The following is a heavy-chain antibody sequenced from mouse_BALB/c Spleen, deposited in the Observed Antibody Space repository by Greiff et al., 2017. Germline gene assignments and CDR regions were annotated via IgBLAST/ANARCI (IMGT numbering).Heavy chain of an antibody. Sequence: EVQLVESGAELVKPGASVKLSCTASGFNIKDTYMHWVKQRPEQGLEWIGRIDPANGNTKYDPKFQGKATITADTSSNTAYLQLSSLTSEDTAVYYCAVNWGFAYWGQGTLVTVSA. J-gene: IGHJ3*01. D-gene: IGHD4-1*01. CDR2: IDPANGNT. CDR3: AVNWGFAY. V-gene: IGHV14-3*02. CDR1: GFNIKDTY.